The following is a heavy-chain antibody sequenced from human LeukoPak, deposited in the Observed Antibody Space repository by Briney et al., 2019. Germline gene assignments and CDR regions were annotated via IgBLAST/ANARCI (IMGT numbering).Heavy chain of an antibody. CDR2: IYYSGST. CDR1: GGSISSGDYY. D-gene: IGHD3-10*01. V-gene: IGHV4-30-4*01. CDR3: ARAPDDDYYGSGSYFKG. J-gene: IGHJ4*02. Sequence: SETLSLTCTVSGGSISSGDYYWSWIRQPPGKGLEWIGYIYYSGSTYYNPSLKSRVTISVDTSKNQFPLKLSSVTAADTAVYYCARAPDDDYYGSGSYFKGWGQGTLVTVSS.